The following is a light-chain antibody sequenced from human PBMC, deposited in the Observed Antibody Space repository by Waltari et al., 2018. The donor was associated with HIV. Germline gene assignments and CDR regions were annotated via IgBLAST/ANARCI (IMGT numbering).Light chain of an antibody. CDR3: QSYDSSLTVVI. V-gene: IGLV1-40*01. Sequence: QSVLTQPPSVSGAPGQRVTISRTGSRSNIGAGSAVHWYQQVPGTAPKRLTFGNSNRPSGVTDRFSGSKSATSASLAITGLQAEDEADYYCQSYDSSLTVVIFGGGTKLTVL. CDR2: GNS. J-gene: IGLJ2*01. CDR1: RSNIGAGSA.